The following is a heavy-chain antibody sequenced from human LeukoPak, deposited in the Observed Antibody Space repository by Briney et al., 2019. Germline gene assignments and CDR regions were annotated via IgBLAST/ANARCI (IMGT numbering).Heavy chain of an antibody. V-gene: IGHV3-23*01. D-gene: IGHD3-22*01. J-gene: IGHJ3*02. CDR2: ISGSGGST. CDR1: GFTFSSYG. Sequence: GGSLRLSCAASGFTFSSYGMSWVRQAPGKGLEWVSAISGSGGSTYYADSVKGRFTISRDNSMNTLYLQMNSLRAEDTAVYYCATEYYYDSSGYYKNAFDIWGQGTMVTVSS. CDR3: ATEYYYDSSGYYKNAFDI.